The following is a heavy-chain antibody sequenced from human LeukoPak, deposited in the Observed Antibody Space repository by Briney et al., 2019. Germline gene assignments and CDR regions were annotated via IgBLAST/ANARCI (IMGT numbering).Heavy chain of an antibody. CDR1: GCRFSRYA. V-gene: IGHV3-23*01. CDR2: ISDSGGST. J-gene: IGHJ4*02. Sequence: GVSLRLCCAASGCRFSRYAMRGVGPAAALGLEWVSAISDSGGSTYYADSVKGRFTISRDNSKNTLYLQMNSLRAEDTAIYYCAKRDTTYWGQGTLVTVSS. D-gene: IGHD1-26*01. CDR3: AKRDTTY.